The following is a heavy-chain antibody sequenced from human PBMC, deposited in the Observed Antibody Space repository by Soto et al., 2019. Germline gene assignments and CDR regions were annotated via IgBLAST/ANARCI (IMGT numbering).Heavy chain of an antibody. J-gene: IGHJ6*02. CDR2: MYNTGST. CDR1: GGSISSYY. CDR3: ARDLWGYCGADCYPLDV. Sequence: PSETLCLTCTVSGGSISSYYWSWIRQPPGKGLEWIGYMYNTGSTIYNPSLKSRVTISVDTSKNQFSLKLNSVTAADTAVYYCARDLWGYCGADCYPLDVWGQGTTVTV. D-gene: IGHD2-21*02. V-gene: IGHV4-59*01.